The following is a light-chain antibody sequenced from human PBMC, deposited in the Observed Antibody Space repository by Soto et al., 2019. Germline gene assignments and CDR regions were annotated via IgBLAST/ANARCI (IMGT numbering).Light chain of an antibody. CDR3: EKYGTSHA. V-gene: IGKV3-20*01. Sequence: EIVLTQSPGTLSLSPGERATLSCRASQSVSSNYLARYQQKLGQAPRLLIFGASSRAAGMPDRFSGSGSGTDFTLTISRLEPGDFTVYYCEKYGTSHACGGGTRVEIK. CDR1: QSVSSNY. CDR2: GAS. J-gene: IGKJ4*01.